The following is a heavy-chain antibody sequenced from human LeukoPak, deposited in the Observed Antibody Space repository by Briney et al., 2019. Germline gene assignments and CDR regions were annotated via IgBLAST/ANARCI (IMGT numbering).Heavy chain of an antibody. CDR1: GGSISSSNW. D-gene: IGHD4-23*01. V-gene: IGHV4-4*02. Sequence: SETLSLTCAVSGGSISSSNWWTWVRQPPGKGLEWIGEIYHSGTTNYNSSLKSRVTISLDKSKNQLSLKLSSVTAADMAVYYCARNGGNSDVDNWGQGTLVTVAS. CDR3: ARNGGNSDVDN. CDR2: IYHSGTT. J-gene: IGHJ4*02.